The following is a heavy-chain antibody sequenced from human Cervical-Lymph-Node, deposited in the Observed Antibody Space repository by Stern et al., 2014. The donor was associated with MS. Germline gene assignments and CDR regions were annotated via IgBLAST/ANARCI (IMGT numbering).Heavy chain of an antibody. CDR3: ARVWRARIQDALNWFDP. CDR2: IYSGGST. Sequence: EVQLVESGGGLVQPGGSLRLSCAASGFTVSSNYMSWVRQAPGKGLEWVSVIYSGGSTYYADSVKGRFTISRDNSKNTLYLQMNSLRAEDTAVYYCARVWRARIQDALNWFDPWGQGTLVTVSS. J-gene: IGHJ5*02. V-gene: IGHV3-66*02. D-gene: IGHD5-18*01. CDR1: GFTVSSNY.